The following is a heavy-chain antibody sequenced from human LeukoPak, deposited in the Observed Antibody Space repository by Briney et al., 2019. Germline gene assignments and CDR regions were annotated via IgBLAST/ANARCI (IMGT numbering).Heavy chain of an antibody. J-gene: IGHJ4*02. CDR3: ARAPPRGYSYGYGLDY. V-gene: IGHV3-11*01. CDR1: GFTFSDYY. CDR2: ISSSGSTI. D-gene: IGHD5-18*01. Sequence: PGGSLRLSCAASGFTFSDYYMSWIRQAPGKGLEWVSYISSSGSTIYYADSVKGRFTISRDNAKNSLYLQMNSLRAEDTAVYYCARAPPRGYSYGYGLDYWGQGTLVTVSS.